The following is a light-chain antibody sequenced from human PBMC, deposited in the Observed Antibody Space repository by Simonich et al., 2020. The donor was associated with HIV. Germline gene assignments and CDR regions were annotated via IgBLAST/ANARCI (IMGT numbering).Light chain of an antibody. J-gene: IGKJ5*01. V-gene: IGKV3-15*01. CDR3: QQYNNWPIT. Sequence: EIVMTQSPATLSVSPGERATLSCRASLIVSSNLAWYQQKPGQAPRLLIYGASTRATGIPARFSGSGSGTEFTLTISSMQSEDFAVYYCQQYNNWPITFGQGTRLEIK. CDR1: LIVSSN. CDR2: GAS.